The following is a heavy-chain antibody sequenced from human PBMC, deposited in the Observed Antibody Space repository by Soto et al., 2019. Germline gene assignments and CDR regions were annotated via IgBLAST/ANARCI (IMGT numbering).Heavy chain of an antibody. CDR3: ARDSSGWSYFDY. V-gene: IGHV4-59*01. CDR1: GGSISSYY. J-gene: IGHJ4*02. CDR2: IYYSGST. D-gene: IGHD6-19*01. Sequence: PSETLSLTCTVSGGSISSYYWSWIRQPPGKGLEWIGYIYYSGSTNYDPSLKSRVTISVDTSKNQFSLKLSSVTAADTAVYYCARDSSGWSYFDYWGQGTQVTVSS.